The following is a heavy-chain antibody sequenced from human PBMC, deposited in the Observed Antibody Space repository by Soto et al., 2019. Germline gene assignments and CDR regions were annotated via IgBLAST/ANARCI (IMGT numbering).Heavy chain of an antibody. CDR1: GFTFSNAW. CDR2: IKSKTDGGTT. D-gene: IGHD2-15*01. V-gene: IGHV3-15*01. CDR3: TTSEDIVVVVAAEGDY. Sequence: EVQLVESGGGLVKPGGSLRLSCAASGFTFSNAWMSWVRQAPGKGLEWVGRIKSKTDGGTTDYAAPVKGRFTISRDDSKNTLYLQMNSLKTEDTAVYYRTTSEDIVVVVAAEGDYWGQGTLVTVSS. J-gene: IGHJ4*02.